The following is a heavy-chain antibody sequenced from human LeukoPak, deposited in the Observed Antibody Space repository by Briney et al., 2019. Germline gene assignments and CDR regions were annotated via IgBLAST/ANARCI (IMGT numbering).Heavy chain of an antibody. CDR2: VSSSGSTI. V-gene: IGHV3-48*03. D-gene: IGHD5-18*01. Sequence: PGGSLRLSCAASGFTFSMYEMNWVRQAPGKGLEWVSYVSSSGSTIYYADSVKGRFTISRDNAKKSLYLQMNSLRAEDTAVYYCARDGVDTATYFDYWGQGTLVTVSS. CDR1: GFTFSMYE. J-gene: IGHJ4*02. CDR3: ARDGVDTATYFDY.